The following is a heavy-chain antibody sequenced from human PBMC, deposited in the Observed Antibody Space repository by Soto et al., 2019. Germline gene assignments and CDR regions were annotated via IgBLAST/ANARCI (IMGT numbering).Heavy chain of an antibody. V-gene: IGHV1-18*01. CDR2: ISAYNGNT. Sequence: QVQLVQSGSEVKKPGASVKVSCKASGYIFTSYGISWVRQAPGQGLEWMGWISAYNGNTNYAQKLQGRVTMTTDTPTSTAYMEVRSLRSDDTAVYYCARAGLGVPGTGYGMDVWGQGTTVTVSS. CDR1: GYIFTSYG. CDR3: ARAGLGVPGTGYGMDV. J-gene: IGHJ6*02. D-gene: IGHD6-19*01.